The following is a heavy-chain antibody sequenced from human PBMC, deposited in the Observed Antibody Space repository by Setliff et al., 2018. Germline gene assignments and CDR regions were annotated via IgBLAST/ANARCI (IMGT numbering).Heavy chain of an antibody. CDR3: ARGGVAAAGRKGVFEY. Sequence: ASVKVSCKATGYTLSRHYMHWARQAPGQGLEWMGTINTGGGSASIVDQFQGRVTMTRDTSTSTVYMEFSSLKSDDAAVYYCARGGVAAAGRKGVFEYWGQGTLVTV. CDR2: INTGGGSA. J-gene: IGHJ4*02. V-gene: IGHV1-46*01. D-gene: IGHD6-13*01. CDR1: GYTLSRHY.